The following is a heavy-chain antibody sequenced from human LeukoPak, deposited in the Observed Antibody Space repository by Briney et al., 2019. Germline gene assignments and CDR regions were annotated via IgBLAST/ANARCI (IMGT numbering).Heavy chain of an antibody. D-gene: IGHD2-2*01. V-gene: IGHV3-11*01. CDR3: ALSSIHKDYYFGMDV. CDR1: GFTFINNS. J-gene: IGHJ6*02. Sequence: GALRPSCPAPGFTFINNSMTGSRQAPGKGREWLPYITNRGDTVFYADSVKGRFTVSRDNAKRSLYLQIESLRDDDTAVYHCALSSIHKDYYFGMDVWGQGTTVTVSS. CDR2: ITNRGDTV.